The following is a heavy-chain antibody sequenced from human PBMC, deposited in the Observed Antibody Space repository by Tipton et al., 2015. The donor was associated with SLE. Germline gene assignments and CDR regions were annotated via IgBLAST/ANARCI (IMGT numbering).Heavy chain of an antibody. D-gene: IGHD2-2*01. CDR3: ARGCSSTTCYPSGGFDY. CDR2: IYHSGNT. Sequence: TLSLTCTVSGGSISSGPYSWTWIRQPPGKGLESIGYIYHSGNTFYNPSLKSRVTISLATSKTQFSLKLTSVTGADTAVYYCARGCSSTTCYPSGGFDYWGQGTLVTVFS. CDR1: GGSISSGPYS. J-gene: IGHJ4*02. V-gene: IGHV4-30-2*01.